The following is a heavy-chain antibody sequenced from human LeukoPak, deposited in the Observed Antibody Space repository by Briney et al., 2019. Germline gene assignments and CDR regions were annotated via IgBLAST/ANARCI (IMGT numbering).Heavy chain of an antibody. CDR3: ARLSRWSSSWRFDP. J-gene: IGHJ5*02. Sequence: SETVSLTCTVSGGSISSYYWSWIRQPPGKGLEWIGYIYYSGSTNYNPSLKSRVTISVDTSKNQFSLKLSSVTAADTAVYYCARLSRWSSSWRFDPWGQGTLVTVSS. CDR1: GGSISSYY. V-gene: IGHV4-59*01. D-gene: IGHD6-13*01. CDR2: IYYSGST.